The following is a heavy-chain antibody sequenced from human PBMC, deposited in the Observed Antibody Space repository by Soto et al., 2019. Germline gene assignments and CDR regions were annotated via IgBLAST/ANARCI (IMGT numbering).Heavy chain of an antibody. V-gene: IGHV1-46*01. CDR2: INPSGGTT. Sequence: ASVKVSFKASGYTFTYNFMHWVRQAPGQGLEWMGIINPSGGTTRAAQKFQDRVTMTRDTSTSTVYMELSSLRSEDTAVYYCARGPHIAVDHYKKYYFDYWGQGTLVTVSS. D-gene: IGHD2-15*01. J-gene: IGHJ4*02. CDR1: GYTFTYNF. CDR3: ARGPHIAVDHYKKYYFDY.